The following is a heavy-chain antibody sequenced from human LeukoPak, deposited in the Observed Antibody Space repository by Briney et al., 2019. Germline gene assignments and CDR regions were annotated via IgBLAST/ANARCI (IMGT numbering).Heavy chain of an antibody. CDR1: GFSLCSFA. J-gene: IGHJ4*02. Sequence: RGRSLSLSCAPSGFSLCSFATNCVRQAPGKGGVGVAHVWYDGTKKLYADSVSGRFTVPRDNSRNTVSLKTDSLRAEDRAIYNFARTAGGVPIGGGHSSGWADYLGQGNLVNGSS. D-gene: IGHD6-19*01. V-gene: IGHV3-33*01. CDR2: VWYDGTKK. CDR3: ARTAGGVPIGGGHSSGWADY.